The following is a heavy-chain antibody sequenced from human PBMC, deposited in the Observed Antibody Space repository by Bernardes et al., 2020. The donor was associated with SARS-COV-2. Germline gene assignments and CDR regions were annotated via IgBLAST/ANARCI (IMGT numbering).Heavy chain of an antibody. D-gene: IGHD4-17*01. CDR1: DYTFTNYW. V-gene: IGHV5-51*01. CDR2: IYPGDSDT. CDR3: AKDWVDEYGGIDY. J-gene: IGHJ4*02. Sequence: GESLKISCKGSDYTFTNYWIGWVRQMPGKGLEWMGIIYPGDSDTKYSPSFQGRFTISRDNSKNSLYLQMNTLRAEDTAVYYCAKDWVDEYGGIDYWGQGT.